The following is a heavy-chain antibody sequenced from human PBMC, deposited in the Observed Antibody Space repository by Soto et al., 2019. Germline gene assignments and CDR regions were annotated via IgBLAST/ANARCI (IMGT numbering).Heavy chain of an antibody. CDR3: AREVGSPLGTYYSYGMDV. CDR2: ISAYNGNT. J-gene: IGHJ6*02. Sequence: QVQLVQSGTEVMKPGASVKVSCKASGYTFTSFGFSWVRQAPGQGLEWMGWISAYNGNTNYAHQLQGRVTMTTDTSTSTAYMELRSLRSDDTAVYYCAREVGSPLGTYYSYGMDVWGQGTTVTVSS. CDR1: GYTFTSFG. D-gene: IGHD1-26*01. V-gene: IGHV1-18*01.